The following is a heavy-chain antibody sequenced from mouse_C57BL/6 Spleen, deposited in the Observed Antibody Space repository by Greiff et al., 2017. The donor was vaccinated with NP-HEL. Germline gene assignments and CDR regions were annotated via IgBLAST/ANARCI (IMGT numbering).Heavy chain of an antibody. CDR2: INPYNGDT. CDR1: GYSFTGYF. D-gene: IGHD2-5*01. Sequence: VHVKQSGPELVKPGDSVKISCKASGYSFTGYFMNWVMQSHGKSLEWIGRINPYNGDTFYNQKFKGKATLTVDKSSSTAHMELRSLTSEDSAVYYCARALYYSNYEGFAYWGQGTLVTVSA. CDR3: ARALYYSNYEGFAY. J-gene: IGHJ3*01. V-gene: IGHV1-20*01.